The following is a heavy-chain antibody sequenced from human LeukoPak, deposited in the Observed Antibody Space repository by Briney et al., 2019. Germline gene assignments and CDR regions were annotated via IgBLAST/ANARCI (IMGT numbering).Heavy chain of an antibody. CDR2: IYDSGST. J-gene: IGHJ5*02. Sequence: SETLSLTCTVSGVSIRSSYYYWGWIRQPPGKGLEWIGSIYDSGSTYYNPSLKSRVTISVDTSKNQFSLKLSSVTAADTAVYYCARRTHNGYSSGWLRVSSWFDPWGQGTLVTVSS. CDR1: GVSIRSSYYY. CDR3: ARRTHNGYSSGWLRVSSWFDP. V-gene: IGHV4-39*01. D-gene: IGHD6-19*01.